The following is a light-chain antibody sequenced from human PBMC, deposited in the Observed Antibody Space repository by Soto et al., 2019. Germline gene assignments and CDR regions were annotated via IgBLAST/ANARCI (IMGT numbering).Light chain of an antibody. Sequence: QSALTQPPSASGSLGQSVTISCTGTSSDVGGYNYVSWYQQHPGKAPKLMIYEVSKRPSGLPARFSGSKSGNTASLTVSGLQPEDEADYYCSSYAGSNNLVFGGGTKLTVL. CDR2: EVS. J-gene: IGLJ2*01. CDR3: SSYAGSNNLV. CDR1: SSDVGGYNY. V-gene: IGLV2-8*01.